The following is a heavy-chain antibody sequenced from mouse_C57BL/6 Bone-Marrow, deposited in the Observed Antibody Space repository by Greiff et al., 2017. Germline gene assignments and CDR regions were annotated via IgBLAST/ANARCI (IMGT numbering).Heavy chain of an antibody. D-gene: IGHD2-5*01. CDR2: IYPGSGST. V-gene: IGHV1-55*01. Sequence: QVQLQQPGAELVKPGASVKMSCKASGYTFTSYWITWVKQRPGQGLEWIGDIYPGSGSTNYNEKLKSKATLTVDTSSSTAYMQLSSLTSEDSAVYYCARRDYSNCLDYWGQGTTLTVSS. J-gene: IGHJ2*01. CDR1: GYTFTSYW. CDR3: ARRDYSNCLDY.